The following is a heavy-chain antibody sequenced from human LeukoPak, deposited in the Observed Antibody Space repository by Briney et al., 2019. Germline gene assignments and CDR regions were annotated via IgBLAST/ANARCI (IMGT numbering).Heavy chain of an antibody. CDR2: IYYSGST. J-gene: IGHJ4*02. Sequence: SETLSLTCTVSGGSISSSSYYWAWFRQPPGKGLEWIGSIYYSGSTYYNPSLKSRVTMSVDTSKNQFSLKLSSVTAADTAVYYCASFSGSYYFDYWGQGTLVTVSS. V-gene: IGHV4-39*01. CDR1: GGSISSSSYY. D-gene: IGHD1-26*01. CDR3: ASFSGSYYFDY.